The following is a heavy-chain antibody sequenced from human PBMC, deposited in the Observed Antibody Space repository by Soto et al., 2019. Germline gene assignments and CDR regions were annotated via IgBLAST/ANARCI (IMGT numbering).Heavy chain of an antibody. D-gene: IGHD1-26*01. CDR1: GFTFGAYT. CDR3: ARDGYSGRSDGFDV. CDR2: ISYDGKNE. Sequence: QVQLVESGGGVVQPGRSLRLSCAASGFTFGAYTMHWVRQPPGKGLEWVAVISYDGKNEHYTDPVKGRFTVSRDNSKSTLYLQMNSLKSEDTAVYYCARDGYSGRSDGFDVWGQGTMVTVSS. V-gene: IGHV3-30*04. J-gene: IGHJ3*01.